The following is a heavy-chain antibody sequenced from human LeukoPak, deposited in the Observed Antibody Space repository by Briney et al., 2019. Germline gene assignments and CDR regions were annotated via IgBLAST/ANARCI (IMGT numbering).Heavy chain of an antibody. CDR3: ARGSRRVVPYPQKGDHYFLDV. Sequence: PSETLSLTCTVSGGSISGHYWSWIRQPPGKGLECLGYMFYSGSTKYNPSLKSRVTISLGTSRKQFSLKLTSVTAADTAVYFCARGSRRVVPYPQKGDHYFLDVWGKGTTVIVSS. CDR2: MFYSGST. J-gene: IGHJ6*03. CDR1: GGSISGHY. D-gene: IGHD2-2*01. V-gene: IGHV4-59*11.